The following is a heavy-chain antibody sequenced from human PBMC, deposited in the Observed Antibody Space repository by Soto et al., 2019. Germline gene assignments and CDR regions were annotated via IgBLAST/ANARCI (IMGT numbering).Heavy chain of an antibody. Sequence: SETLSLTCAVYGLSFIGYYWSWIRQPPGKGLEWIGEINHSGSTNYNPSLKSRVTISVDTSKNQFSLKLSSVTAADTAVYYCNTRGNFDYWGQGTLVTVSS. CDR3: NTRGNFDY. D-gene: IGHD6-25*01. V-gene: IGHV4-34*01. CDR1: GLSFIGYY. CDR2: INHSGST. J-gene: IGHJ4*02.